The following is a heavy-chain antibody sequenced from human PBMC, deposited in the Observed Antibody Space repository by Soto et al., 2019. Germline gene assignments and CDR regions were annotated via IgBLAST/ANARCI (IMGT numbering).Heavy chain of an antibody. J-gene: IGHJ4*02. Sequence: QVQLQVSGPGLVKPSETLSLTCTVSGDSISSYSWSWIRQPPGKGLEWIGNINYNGNTKYSPSLKSRVTMSVDTSKNHCSVKMISVTTADTAVYFCAREGNLGRWIQPLDSWGQGNLVTVSS. CDR3: AREGNLGRWIQPLDS. D-gene: IGHD2-2*03. CDR2: INYNGNT. CDR1: GDSISSYS. V-gene: IGHV4-59*01.